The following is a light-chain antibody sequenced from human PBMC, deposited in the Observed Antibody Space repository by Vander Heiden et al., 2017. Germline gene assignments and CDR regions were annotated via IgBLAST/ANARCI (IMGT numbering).Light chain of an antibody. CDR1: QSVLYSSNNKNY. CDR2: WAS. J-gene: IGKJ1*01. Sequence: DIVMTQSPDSLAVSLGERATINCKSSQSVLYSSNNKNYLAWYQQKPGQPPKLLIYWASTRESGVPDRFSGSGSGTDFTLTISSLQAEDVAVYYCQKYYSTPRTFGQGTKVESK. V-gene: IGKV4-1*01. CDR3: QKYYSTPRT.